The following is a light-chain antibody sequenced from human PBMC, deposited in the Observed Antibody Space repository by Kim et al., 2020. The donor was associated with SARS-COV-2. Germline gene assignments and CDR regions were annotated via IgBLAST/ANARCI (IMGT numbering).Light chain of an antibody. V-gene: IGLV2-14*03. CDR3: SSWASTTSYV. Sequence: QSITISCTGTRLDVGGYNYVSWYQQHPGKAPKLMIYDVHNRPTGVSARFSGSKSGNTASLTISGLQAEDEADYYCSSWASTTSYVFGTGTTVTVL. CDR1: RLDVGGYNY. J-gene: IGLJ1*01. CDR2: DVH.